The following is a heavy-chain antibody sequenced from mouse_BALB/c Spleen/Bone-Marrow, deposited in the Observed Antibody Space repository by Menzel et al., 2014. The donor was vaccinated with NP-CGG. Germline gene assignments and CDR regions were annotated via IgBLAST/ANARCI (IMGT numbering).Heavy chain of an antibody. D-gene: IGHD2-4*01. CDR2: ISSGGST. J-gene: IGHJ2*01. Sequence: EVQLVESGEGLVKPGGSLELSCAASGFTFSSYAMSWVRQTPEKRLEWVASISSGGSTYYPDSVKGRFTISRDNARNILYLQMSSLRSEDTAMYYCARDDYDDQYYFDYWGQGTTLTVSS. CDR1: GFTFSSYA. V-gene: IGHV5-6-5*01. CDR3: ARDDYDDQYYFDY.